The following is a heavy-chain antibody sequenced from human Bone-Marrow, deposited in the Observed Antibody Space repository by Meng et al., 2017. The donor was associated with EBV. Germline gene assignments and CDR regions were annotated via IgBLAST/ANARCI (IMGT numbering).Heavy chain of an antibody. V-gene: IGHV4-4*08. CDR2: IESSGST. D-gene: IGHD4-17*01. J-gene: IGHJ4*02. CDR1: GAAISDYY. Sequence: QVQLQESGPGLVKPSETLSLTCSVSGAAISDYYWSWIRQSPGRGLEWIGYIESSGSTNYTPSLKSRVTVSVDTSKNQFSLRLTSVTAADTAVYYCARDGDGDLTLALNYWGQGTLGTVSP. CDR3: ARDGDGDLTLALNY.